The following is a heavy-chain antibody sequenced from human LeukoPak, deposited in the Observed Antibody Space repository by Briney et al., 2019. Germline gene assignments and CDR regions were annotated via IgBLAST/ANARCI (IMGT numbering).Heavy chain of an antibody. J-gene: IGHJ4*02. Sequence: ASVKVSCKASGYTFTGYYMYWVRQAPRQGLEWMGRINPNSGATDYAQKFQGRVTMTRDTSISIAYMELSRLISDDTAVYYCAREGGVLRYFDWSPRHWGQGTLVTVPS. CDR2: INPNSGAT. V-gene: IGHV1-2*06. CDR1: GYTFTGYY. D-gene: IGHD3-9*01. CDR3: AREGGVLRYFDWSPRH.